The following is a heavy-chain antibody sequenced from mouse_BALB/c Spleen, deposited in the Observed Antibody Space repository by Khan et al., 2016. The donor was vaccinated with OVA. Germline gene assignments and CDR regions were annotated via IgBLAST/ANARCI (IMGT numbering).Heavy chain of an antibody. Sequence: EVELVESGGGLVKPGGSLKLSCAASGFTFSSYAMSWVRQTPEKRLEWVASISSGGSTYYPASVKGRFTISRDNARNILYLQLICLRSEDTAMSYCARGPTMMTHDYWGQGTTLTVSS. CDR3: ARGPTMMTHDY. CDR2: ISSGGST. CDR1: GFTFSSYA. D-gene: IGHD2-4*01. J-gene: IGHJ2*01. V-gene: IGHV5-6-5*01.